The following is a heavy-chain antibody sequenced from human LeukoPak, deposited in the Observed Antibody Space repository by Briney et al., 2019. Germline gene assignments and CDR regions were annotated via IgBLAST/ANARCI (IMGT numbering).Heavy chain of an antibody. V-gene: IGHV3-53*01. CDR2: IYSGGST. J-gene: IGHJ4*02. Sequence: PGGSLRLSCAASGFTFSSYAMSWVRQAPGKGLEWVSVIYSGGSTYYADSVKGRFTISRDNSKNTLYLQMNSLRAEDTAVYYCARTYYGPGDFDYWGQGTLVTVSS. D-gene: IGHD3-10*01. CDR1: GFTFSSYA. CDR3: ARTYYGPGDFDY.